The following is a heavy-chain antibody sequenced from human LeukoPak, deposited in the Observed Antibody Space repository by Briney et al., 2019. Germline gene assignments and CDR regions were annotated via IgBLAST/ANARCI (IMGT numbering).Heavy chain of an antibody. Sequence: PSETLSLTCTVSGDSISSHYWSWIRQSAGKGLEWIGRIYTSGSTNYNPSLKSRVTMSVDTSKNQFSLKLSSVTAADTAVYYCARETRGYSYNYWGQGTLVTVSS. CDR3: ARETRGYSYNY. J-gene: IGHJ4*02. CDR2: IYTSGST. D-gene: IGHD5-18*01. V-gene: IGHV4-4*07. CDR1: GDSISSHY.